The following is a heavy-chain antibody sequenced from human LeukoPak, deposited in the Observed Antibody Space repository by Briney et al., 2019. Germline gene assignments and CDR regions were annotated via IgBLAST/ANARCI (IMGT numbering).Heavy chain of an antibody. V-gene: IGHV1-2*04. CDR2: INPNSGGT. CDR1: GYTFTGYY. Sequence: GASVKVSCKASGYTFTGYYMHWVRQAPGQGLEWMGWINPNSGGTNYAQKFQGWVTMTRDTSISTAYMELSRLRSDDTAVYYCARGPVTYGGPIDYWGQGTLVTVSS. D-gene: IGHD4-17*01. CDR3: ARGPVTYGGPIDY. J-gene: IGHJ4*02.